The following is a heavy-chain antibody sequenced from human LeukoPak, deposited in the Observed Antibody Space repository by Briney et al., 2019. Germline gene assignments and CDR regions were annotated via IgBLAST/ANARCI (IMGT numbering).Heavy chain of an antibody. CDR1: GYTLTELS. CDR3: ATVAPEDYYFDY. CDR2: FGPEDGET. D-gene: IGHD3/OR15-3a*01. Sequence: GASVKVSCKVSGYTLTELSMHWVRQAPGKGLEWMGGFGPEDGETIYAQKFQGRVAMTEDTSTDTAYMELSSLRSEDTAVYYCATVAPEDYYFDYWGQGTLVTVSS. V-gene: IGHV1-24*01. J-gene: IGHJ4*02.